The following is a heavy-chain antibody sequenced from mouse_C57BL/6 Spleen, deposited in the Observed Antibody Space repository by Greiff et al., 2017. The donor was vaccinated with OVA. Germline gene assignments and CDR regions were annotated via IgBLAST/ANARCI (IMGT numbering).Heavy chain of an antibody. V-gene: IGHV2-2*01. D-gene: IGHD1-1*01. CDR1: GFSLTSYG. Sequence: QVQLQQSGPGLVQPSQSLSITCTVSGFSLTSYGVHWVRQSPGKGLEWLGVIWSGGGTDDNAAFISRLSIRKDNSKSQVFFKMNSLQADDTAIYYCARGELSTVVAHYAMDYWGQGTSVTVSS. CDR3: ARGELSTVVAHYAMDY. J-gene: IGHJ4*01. CDR2: IWSGGGT.